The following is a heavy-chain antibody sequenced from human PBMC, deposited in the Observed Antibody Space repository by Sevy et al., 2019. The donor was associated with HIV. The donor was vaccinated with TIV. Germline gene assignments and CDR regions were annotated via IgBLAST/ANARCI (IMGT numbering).Heavy chain of an antibody. D-gene: IGHD2-2*01. CDR1: GFSISGYT. Sequence: GGSLRLSCAASGFSISGYTMNWVRQAPGKGLKWVSSISSGSSFIYYADSLKGRFTISRDNAMNLLYLQMNSLRVEDTTVYYCARVGLGDCSGTNCSPNDYWGQRTLVTVSS. CDR2: ISSGSSFI. J-gene: IGHJ4*02. CDR3: ARVGLGDCSGTNCSPNDY. V-gene: IGHV3-21*01.